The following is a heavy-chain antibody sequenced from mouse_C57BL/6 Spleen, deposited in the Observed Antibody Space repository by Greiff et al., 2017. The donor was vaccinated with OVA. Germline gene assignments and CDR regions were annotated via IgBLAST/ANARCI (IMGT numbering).Heavy chain of an antibody. Sequence: EVQVVESGGGLVQPKGSLKLSCAASGFTFNTYAMHWVRQAPGKGLEWVARIRSKSSNYATYYADSVKDRFTISRDDSQSMLYLQMNNLKTEDTAMYDCVRGGLYYDRMDTWFAYWGQGTLVTVSA. CDR3: VRGGLYYDRMDTWFAY. CDR1: GFTFNTYA. J-gene: IGHJ3*01. D-gene: IGHD1-1*01. CDR2: IRSKSSNYAT. V-gene: IGHV10-3*01.